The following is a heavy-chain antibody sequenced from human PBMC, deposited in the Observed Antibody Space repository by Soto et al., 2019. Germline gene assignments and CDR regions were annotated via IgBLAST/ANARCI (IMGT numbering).Heavy chain of an antibody. J-gene: IGHJ4*02. V-gene: IGHV4-31*03. CDR3: ARSLYGDPRVDY. CDR1: GGSISSGGYY. D-gene: IGHD4-17*01. Sequence: KTSETLSLTCTVSGGSISSGGYYWSWIRQHPGKGLEWIGYIYYSGSTYYNPSLKSRVTISVDTSKNQFSLKLSSVTAADTAVYYCARSLYGDPRVDYWGQGTLVTVSS. CDR2: IYYSGST.